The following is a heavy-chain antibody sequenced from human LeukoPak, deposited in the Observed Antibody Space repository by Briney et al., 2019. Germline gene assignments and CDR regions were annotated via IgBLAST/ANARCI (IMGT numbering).Heavy chain of an antibody. V-gene: IGHV1-18*01. Sequence: ASVKVSCKASGYTFTSYAITWVRQAPGQGLEWMGWISVYSGNTHYAQKVQGRVTMTTDTSTTTAYMELRSLRSDDTAVYYCARDYYDTSGYFYGSNYWGQGTLVTVSS. CDR2: ISVYSGNT. CDR1: GYTFTSYA. D-gene: IGHD3-22*01. CDR3: ARDYYDTSGYFYGSNY. J-gene: IGHJ4*02.